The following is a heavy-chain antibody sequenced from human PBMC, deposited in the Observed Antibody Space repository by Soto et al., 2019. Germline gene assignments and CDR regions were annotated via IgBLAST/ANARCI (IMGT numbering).Heavy chain of an antibody. J-gene: IGHJ6*02. D-gene: IGHD6-19*01. CDR3: ARGRRGSSGWYYYYYGMDV. V-gene: IGHV4-34*01. Sequence: KTSETLSLTCAVYGGSFSGYCWSWIRQPPGKGLEWIGEINHSGSTNYNPSLKSRVTISVDTSKNQFSLKLSSVTAADTAVYYCARGRRGSSGWYYYYYGMDVWGQGTTVTVSS. CDR2: INHSGST. CDR1: GGSFSGYC.